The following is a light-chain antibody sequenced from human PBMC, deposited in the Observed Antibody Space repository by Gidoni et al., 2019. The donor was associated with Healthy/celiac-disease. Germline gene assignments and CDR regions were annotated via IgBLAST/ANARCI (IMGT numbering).Light chain of an antibody. CDR1: QRVSSN. CDR3: QQYNNWPPYP. Sequence: EIVMTQSPATLSVSPGERATLSCRASQRVSSNLACYQQKPGQAPSLLIYGASTRATGIPEFTLTISSLQSEDFAVYYCQQYNNWPPYPFGQGTKLEIK. V-gene: IGKV3-15*01. CDR2: GAS. J-gene: IGKJ2*01.